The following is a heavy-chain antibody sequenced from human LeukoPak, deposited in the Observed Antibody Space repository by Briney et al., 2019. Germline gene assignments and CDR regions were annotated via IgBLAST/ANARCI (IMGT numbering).Heavy chain of an antibody. Sequence: SQTLSLTCAISGDSVSSNSATWNWIRQSPSRGLEWLGRTYYRSKWFYDYAPSVKSRMTITPDTSKNHVSLQLNSVTPEDTAVYYCARNKGRYGSGRVHFDPWGQGTLVTVSS. CDR2: TYYRSKWFY. CDR3: ARNKGRYGSGRVHFDP. J-gene: IGHJ5*02. CDR1: GDSVSSNSAT. D-gene: IGHD3-10*01. V-gene: IGHV6-1*01.